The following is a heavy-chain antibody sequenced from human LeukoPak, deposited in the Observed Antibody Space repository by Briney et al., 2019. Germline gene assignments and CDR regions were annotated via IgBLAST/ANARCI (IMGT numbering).Heavy chain of an antibody. J-gene: IGHJ4*02. CDR3: ARVSGNSGYGLFDY. CDR2: IYTSGST. Sequence: SETLSLTXTVSGGSISSYYWSWIRQPAGKGLEWIGRIYTSGSTNYNPSLKSRVTMSVDTSKDQFSLRLSSVTAADTAVYYCARVSGNSGYGLFDYWGQGTLVTVSS. D-gene: IGHD5-12*01. V-gene: IGHV4-4*07. CDR1: GGSISSYY.